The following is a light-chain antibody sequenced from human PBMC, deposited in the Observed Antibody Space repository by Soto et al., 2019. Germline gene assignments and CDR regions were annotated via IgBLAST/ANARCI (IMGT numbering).Light chain of an antibody. CDR3: QAWGTGGV. Sequence: QPVLTQSPSASASPGASVKLTCTLSSGHNDYAIAWHQQQPEKGPRYLMKVTSDGSHTKGDGIPDRFSGSSSGADRYLTISSLRSDDEADYYCQAWGTGGVFGGGTKVTVL. CDR2: VTSDGSH. V-gene: IGLV4-69*01. J-gene: IGLJ3*02. CDR1: SGHNDYA.